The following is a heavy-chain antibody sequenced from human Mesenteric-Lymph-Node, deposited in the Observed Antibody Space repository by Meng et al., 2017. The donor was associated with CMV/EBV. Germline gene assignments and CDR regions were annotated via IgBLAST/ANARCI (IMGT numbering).Heavy chain of an antibody. D-gene: IGHD3-10*01. CDR3: AKDHYGSGSPFDY. J-gene: IGHJ4*02. Sequence: KASGYTFTSYGMNGVRQAHEQGLEWMEWINTGTRRPTYAQSFTGRFVFSLDTSVSTAYLQIDSLEAEDTAVYFCAKDHYGSGSPFDYWGQGTLVTVSS. V-gene: IGHV7-4-1*01. CDR1: GYTFTSYG. CDR2: INTGTRRP.